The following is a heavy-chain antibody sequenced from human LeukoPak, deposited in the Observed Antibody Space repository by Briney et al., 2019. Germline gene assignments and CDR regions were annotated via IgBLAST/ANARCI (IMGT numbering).Heavy chain of an antibody. J-gene: IGHJ4*02. CDR2: INHSGST. V-gene: IGHV4-34*01. Sequence: PSETLSLTCAVYGGSFSGYYWSWIRQPPGKGLEWIGEINHSGSTNYNPSLKSRVTISVDTSKNQLSLKLSSVTAADTAVYYCARGGIRYRYDYWGQGTLVTVSS. CDR3: ARGGIRYRYDY. CDR1: GGSFSGYY. D-gene: IGHD3-9*01.